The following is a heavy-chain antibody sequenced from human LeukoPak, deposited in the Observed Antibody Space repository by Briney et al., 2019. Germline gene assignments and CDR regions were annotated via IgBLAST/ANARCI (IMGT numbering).Heavy chain of an antibody. CDR3: AIDPNYHILPGYHTDY. J-gene: IGHJ4*02. V-gene: IGHV4-4*07. Sequence: SETLSLTCTVSGGSINSYYWSWIREPAGKILERIGHIYTSGLTTYNPSLKSRVTMSVDTSNNQLSLKLTSVKPADTAVYYCAIDPNYHILPGYHTDYWGQGTLVTVSS. CDR1: GGSINSYY. D-gene: IGHD3-9*01. CDR2: IYTSGLT.